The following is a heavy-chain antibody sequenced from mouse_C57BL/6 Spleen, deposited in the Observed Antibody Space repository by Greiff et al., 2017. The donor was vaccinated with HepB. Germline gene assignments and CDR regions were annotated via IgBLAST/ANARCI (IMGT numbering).Heavy chain of an antibody. CDR1: GYTFTSYG. CDR3: ARNYDGPYYYAMDY. Sequence: VQLQQSGAELARPGASVKLSCKASGYTFTSYGISWVKQRTGQGLEWIGEIYPRSGNTYYNEKFKGKATLTADKSSSTAYMELRSLTSEDSAVYFCARNYDGPYYYAMDYWGQGTSVTVSS. CDR2: IYPRSGNT. V-gene: IGHV1-81*01. J-gene: IGHJ4*01. D-gene: IGHD2-3*01.